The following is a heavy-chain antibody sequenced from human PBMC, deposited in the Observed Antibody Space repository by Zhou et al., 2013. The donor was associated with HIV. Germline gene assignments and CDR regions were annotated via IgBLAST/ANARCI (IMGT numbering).Heavy chain of an antibody. J-gene: IGHJ4*02. CDR1: GAPFSSFA. CDR2: IIPIFGTV. Sequence: QVQLVQSGAEVKKPGSSVKISCRTSGAPFSSFAFNWMRQAPGQGFEWVGGIIPIFGTVNYAQKFQDRLTITTDGSTRTAYMELSGLTSEDTAVYYCARGHHCGDQCYFHFDTWGQGSLVTVSS. CDR3: ARGHHCGDQCYFHFDT. D-gene: IGHD2-21*01. V-gene: IGHV1-69*05.